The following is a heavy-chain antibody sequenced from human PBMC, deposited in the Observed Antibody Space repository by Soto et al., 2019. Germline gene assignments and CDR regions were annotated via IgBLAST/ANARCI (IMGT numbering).Heavy chain of an antibody. CDR3: ASWGFIVATNWYFDL. D-gene: IGHD5-12*01. Sequence: EAQLVESGGGLVQPGGSLRLSCAASGFTFSSYWMSWVRQAPGKGLEWVANIKQDGYEESYVDSVKGRFTISRDNTKNSLFLQMNSLRAEDTAVYYCASWGFIVATNWYFDLWGRGTLVTVSS. V-gene: IGHV3-7*01. CDR1: GFTFSSYW. CDR2: IKQDGYEE. J-gene: IGHJ2*01.